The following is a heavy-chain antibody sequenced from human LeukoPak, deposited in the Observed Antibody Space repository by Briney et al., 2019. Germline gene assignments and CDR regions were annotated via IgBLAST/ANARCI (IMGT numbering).Heavy chain of an antibody. V-gene: IGHV3-11*01. D-gene: IGHD4-17*01. J-gene: IGHJ4*02. CDR3: ARARAYGHHVGPGAYYFDY. CDR2: NSSRGGTI. Sequence: PGGSLRLSCAASGFTFSDYYMSRIRQAPGKGVEWVSYNSSRGGTIYYAECVKGRFTISRDNANNSLYLQLNSLRVEDTAVYYCARARAYGHHVGPGAYYFDYWGRGTLVTVSS. CDR1: GFTFSDYY.